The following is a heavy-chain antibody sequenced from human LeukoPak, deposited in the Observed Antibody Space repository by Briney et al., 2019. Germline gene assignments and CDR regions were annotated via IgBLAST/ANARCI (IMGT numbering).Heavy chain of an antibody. CDR1: GFTFSSYA. D-gene: IGHD2-21*02. CDR3: ARAEGGPATAIY. J-gene: IGHJ4*02. V-gene: IGHV3-23*01. CDR2: ISASGASK. Sequence: GGSLRLSCAASGFTFSSYAMTWVRQAPGKGLEWVSAISASGASKYYADSVKGRFTISRDNSKNTLYLQMNSLRAEDTALYYCARAEGGPATAIYWGQGTLVTVSS.